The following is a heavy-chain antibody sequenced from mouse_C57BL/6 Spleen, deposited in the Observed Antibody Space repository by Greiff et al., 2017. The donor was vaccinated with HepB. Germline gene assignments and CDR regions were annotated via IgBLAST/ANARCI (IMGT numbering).Heavy chain of an antibody. V-gene: IGHV2-6-1*01. D-gene: IGHD1-1*01. J-gene: IGHJ4*01. CDR1: GFSLTSYG. Sequence: VQLKESGPGLVAPSQSLSITCTVSGFSLTSYGVHWVRQPPGKGLEWLVVIWSDGSTTYNSALKSRLSISKDNSKSQVFLKMNSLQTDDTAMYYCARHEGYGSKGAMDYWGQGTSVTVSS. CDR2: IWSDGST. CDR3: ARHEGYGSKGAMDY.